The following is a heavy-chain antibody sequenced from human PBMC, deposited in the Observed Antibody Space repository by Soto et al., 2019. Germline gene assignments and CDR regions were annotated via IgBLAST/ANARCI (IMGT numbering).Heavy chain of an antibody. CDR2: IDHSGST. CDR1: GGSFRGYY. V-gene: IGHV4-34*01. D-gene: IGHD3-16*01. CDR3: ARVEYTYDYRGLDC. Sequence: SETLSLTCAVYGGSFRGYYWTWIRQPPGKGLEWIGEIDHSGSTNYNPSLKSRVTISVDTSKNQFSLKLASVTAADTAVYYCARVEYTYDYRGLDCWREGTVGTVSS. J-gene: IGHJ4*02.